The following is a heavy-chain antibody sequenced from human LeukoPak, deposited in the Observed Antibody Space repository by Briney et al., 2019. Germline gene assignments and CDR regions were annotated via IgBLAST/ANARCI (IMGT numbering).Heavy chain of an antibody. CDR1: GFTFSSYA. D-gene: IGHD6-6*01. CDR3: ARDGQGEAARPRGGYYFDY. CDR2: ISYDGSNK. Sequence: PGRSLRLSCAASGFTFSSYAMHWVRQAPGKGLEWVAVISYDGSNKYYADSVKGRFTISRDNSKNTLYLQMNSLRAEDTAVYYCARDGQGEAARPRGGYYFDYWGQETLVTVSS. J-gene: IGHJ4*02. V-gene: IGHV3-30-3*01.